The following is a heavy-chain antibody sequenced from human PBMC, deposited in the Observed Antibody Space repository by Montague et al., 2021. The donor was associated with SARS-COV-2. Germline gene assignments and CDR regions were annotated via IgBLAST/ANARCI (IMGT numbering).Heavy chain of an antibody. Sequence: ETLSLTCIVSGGSTNYYYWSWIRQSPGKGLEWIGYMYYSGSTNXNPSLKSRVTMSIDRSKNQFSLKLRSVTAADTAVYYCARVARYCTNGVCQTYYYYGLDVWGQGTTVTVSS. CDR1: GGSTNYYY. V-gene: IGHV4-59*01. J-gene: IGHJ6*02. D-gene: IGHD2-8*01. CDR3: ARVARYCTNGVCQTYYYYGLDV. CDR2: MYYSGST.